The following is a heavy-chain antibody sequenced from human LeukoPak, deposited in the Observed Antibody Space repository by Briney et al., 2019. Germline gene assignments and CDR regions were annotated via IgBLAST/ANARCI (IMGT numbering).Heavy chain of an antibody. Sequence: GGSLRLSCAASGFTFSTYAMSWVRQAPGKGLEWVSTVSGSGGSSGYADSVKGRFTISRDNSENTLYLQMNRLRAEDTAVYYCAKGMGDGTGYYTFDYWGQGTLVTVSS. V-gene: IGHV3-23*01. J-gene: IGHJ4*02. CDR3: AKGMGDGTGYYTFDY. D-gene: IGHD3-22*01. CDR2: VSGSGGSS. CDR1: GFTFSTYA.